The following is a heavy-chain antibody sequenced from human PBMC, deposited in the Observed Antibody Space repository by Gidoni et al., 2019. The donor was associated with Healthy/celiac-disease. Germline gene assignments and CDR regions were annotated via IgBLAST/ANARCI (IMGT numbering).Heavy chain of an antibody. J-gene: IGHJ3*02. Sequence: QITLKESGPTLVKPTQTRTLTCTFSGFSLSTSGVGVGWIRQPPGKALEWLELIYWNDDKRYSPSLKSRLTITKDTSKNQVVLTMTNMDPVDTATYYCAHSRGYRDAFDIWGQGTMVTVSS. D-gene: IGHD5-12*01. CDR2: IYWNDDK. V-gene: IGHV2-5*01. CDR3: AHSRGYRDAFDI. CDR1: GFSLSTSGVG.